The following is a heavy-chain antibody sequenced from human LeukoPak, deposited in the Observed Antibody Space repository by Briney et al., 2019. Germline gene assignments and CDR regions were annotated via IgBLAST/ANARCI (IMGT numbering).Heavy chain of an antibody. V-gene: IGHV3-23*01. CDR3: AKDLYSSGWPGYFDY. CDR1: GFTFSSYA. J-gene: IGHJ4*02. CDR2: ISGSGGST. Sequence: GGSLRLSCAASGFTFSSYAMSWVRQAPGEGLEWVSAISGSGGSTYYADSVKGRFTISRDDSKNTLYLQVNSLRAEDTAVYYCAKDLYSSGWPGYFDYWGQGTLVTVSS. D-gene: IGHD6-19*01.